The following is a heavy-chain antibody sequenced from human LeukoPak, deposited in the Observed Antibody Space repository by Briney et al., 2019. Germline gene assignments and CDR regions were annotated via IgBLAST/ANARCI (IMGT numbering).Heavy chain of an antibody. V-gene: IGHV4-38-2*02. CDR2: IYHSGST. Sequence: SETLSLTCTVSGYSISSGYYWGWIRQPPGKGLEWIGSIYHSGSTYYNPSLKRRVTISVDTSKNHFSLKLSSVTAADTAVYYCARARREMVDYWGQGTLVTVSS. J-gene: IGHJ4*02. CDR1: GYSISSGYY. CDR3: ARARREMVDY. D-gene: IGHD5-24*01.